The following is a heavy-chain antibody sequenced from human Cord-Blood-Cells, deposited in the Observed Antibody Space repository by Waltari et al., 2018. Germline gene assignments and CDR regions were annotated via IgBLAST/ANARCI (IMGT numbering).Heavy chain of an antibody. CDR3: ARVVGDTGDDAFDI. V-gene: IGHV1-69*12. CDR1: GGTFSSYA. J-gene: IGHJ3*02. D-gene: IGHD2-15*01. CDR2: IIPIFGTA. Sequence: QVQLVQSGAEVKKPGSSVKVSCKASGGTFSSYAISWVRQAPGQGLEWMGGIIPIFGTANYAKKVQGRVTITADESTSTAYMGLSSLRSEDTAVYYCARVVGDTGDDAFDIWGQGTMVTVSS.